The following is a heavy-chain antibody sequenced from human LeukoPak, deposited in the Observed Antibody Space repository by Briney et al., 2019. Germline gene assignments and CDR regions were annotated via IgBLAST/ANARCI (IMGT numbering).Heavy chain of an antibody. CDR1: GFTFDDYG. CDR2: ITWNGGST. V-gene: IGHV3-20*04. Sequence: RPGGSLRLSCTAAGFTFDDYGMSWVRQIPGKGLEWVAGITWNGGSTDYAVSVRGRFTISRDNSKNTLYLQMNSLRAEDTAVYYCASGSGWVFNNWGQGTLVTVSS. D-gene: IGHD6-19*01. J-gene: IGHJ4*02. CDR3: ASGSGWVFNN.